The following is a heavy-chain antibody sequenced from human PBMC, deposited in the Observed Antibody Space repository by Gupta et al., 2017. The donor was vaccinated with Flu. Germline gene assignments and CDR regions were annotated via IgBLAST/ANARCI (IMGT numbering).Heavy chain of an antibody. D-gene: IGHD1-26*01. CDR2: TSSDGSDK. V-gene: IGHV3-30*03. CDR1: GFIFSRYG. CDR3: VRHTEIVGGRGGYFEY. J-gene: IGHJ4*02. Sequence: QVQLVESGGGVVQPGRSLRLSCAASGFIFSRYGMHWVRQAPGKGLEWVAGTSSDGSDKYFADSAKGRFSIARDNPRNTFYLQMNSVRAEDTAVYYCVRHTEIVGGRGGYFEYWGQGARVTVSS.